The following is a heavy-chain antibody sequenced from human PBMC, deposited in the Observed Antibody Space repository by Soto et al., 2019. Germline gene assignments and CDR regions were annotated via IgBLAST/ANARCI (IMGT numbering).Heavy chain of an antibody. CDR1: GYTFTSDY. Sequence: QVQLVQSGAEVKKPGASVKVSCKASGYTFTSDYMHWVRQAPGQALEWMGIINPSGGSTSYAQKFQGRVTMTRDTSTSTVYMELSSLRYEDTAVYYCESPTLEGMDVWGQGTTVTVSS. V-gene: IGHV1-46*01. J-gene: IGHJ6*02. CDR2: INPSGGST. CDR3: ESPTLEGMDV.